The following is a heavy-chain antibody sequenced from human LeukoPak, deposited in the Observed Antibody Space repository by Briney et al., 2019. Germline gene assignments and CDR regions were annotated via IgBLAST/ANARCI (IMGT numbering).Heavy chain of an antibody. CDR3: AKSPVSSCRGSFCYPFDY. D-gene: IGHD2-15*01. CDR2: ISGSDDGT. CDR1: GFTFSTYA. V-gene: IGHV3-23*01. Sequence: GGSLRLSCAASGFTFSTYAMSWVRQIPGKGLEWVSAISGSDDGTYYADSVKGRFAISRDNSRNTLYLQMNTLRAEDTAVYFCAKSPVSSCRGSFCYPFDYWGQGNLVTVSS. J-gene: IGHJ4*02.